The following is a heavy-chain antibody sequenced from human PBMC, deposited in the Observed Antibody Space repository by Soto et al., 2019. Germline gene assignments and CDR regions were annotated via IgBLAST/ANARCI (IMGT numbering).Heavy chain of an antibody. CDR2: FDPEDGET. Sequence: ASVKVSCKVSGYTLTELSMHWVRQAPGKGLEWMGGFDPEDGETIYAQKFQGRVTMTEDTSTDTAYMELSSLRSEDTAVYYCATGTPSRAFWSGSKNYYMHVWGKRNTVTVSS. CDR1: GYTLTELS. V-gene: IGHV1-24*01. D-gene: IGHD3-3*01. J-gene: IGHJ6*03. CDR3: ATGTPSRAFWSGSKNYYMHV.